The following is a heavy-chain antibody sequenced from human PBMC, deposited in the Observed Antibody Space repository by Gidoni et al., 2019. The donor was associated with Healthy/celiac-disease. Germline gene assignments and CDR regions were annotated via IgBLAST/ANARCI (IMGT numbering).Heavy chain of an antibody. CDR3: ASTEGSYCGGDCYSVFYYGMDV. CDR1: GYTFTSYA. Sequence: QVQLVQSGAEVKKPGASVKVSCKASGYTFTSYAMHWVRQAPGQRLEWMGWINAGNGNKKYSQKFQGRVTITRDTSASTAYMELSSLRSEDTAVYYCASTEGSYCGGDCYSVFYYGMDVWGQGTTVTVSS. CDR2: INAGNGNK. V-gene: IGHV1-3*01. D-gene: IGHD2-21*01. J-gene: IGHJ6*02.